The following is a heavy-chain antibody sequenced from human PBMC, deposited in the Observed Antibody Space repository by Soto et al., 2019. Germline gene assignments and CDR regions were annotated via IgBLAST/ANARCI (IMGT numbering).Heavy chain of an antibody. CDR3: ARGSTPASPLADYTNWFDP. CDR1: GYTFTSYG. J-gene: IGHJ5*02. Sequence: ASVKVSCKASGYTFTSYGISWVRQAPGQGLEWMGWISAYNGNTNYAQKLQGRVTMTTDTSTSTAYMELRSLRSDDTAVYYCARGSTPASPLADYTNWFDPWGQGTLVTVSS. CDR2: ISAYNGNT. V-gene: IGHV1-18*01. D-gene: IGHD3-16*01.